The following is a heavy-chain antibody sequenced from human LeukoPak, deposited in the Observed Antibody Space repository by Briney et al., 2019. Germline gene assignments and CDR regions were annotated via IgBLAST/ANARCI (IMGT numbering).Heavy chain of an antibody. Sequence: SETLSLTCTVSGGSISSGSYYWSWIRQPAGKGLEWIGRIYTSGSTNYNSSLKSRVTISVDTSKNQFSLKLSSVTAADTAVYYCARDRNYYGSGAFSFDPWGQGTLVTVSS. J-gene: IGHJ5*02. V-gene: IGHV4-61*02. CDR1: GGSISSGSYY. D-gene: IGHD3-10*01. CDR3: ARDRNYYGSGAFSFDP. CDR2: IYTSGST.